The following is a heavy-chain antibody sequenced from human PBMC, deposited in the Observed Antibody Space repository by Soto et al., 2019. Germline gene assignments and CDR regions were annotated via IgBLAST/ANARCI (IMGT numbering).Heavy chain of an antibody. Sequence: SGPTLVNPTQTLTLTCTFSGLSLSTSGVGVGWIRQPPGKALEWLALIYWNDDKRYSPSLKSRLTITKDTSKNQVVLTMTNMDPVDTATYYCAHSILPYSSRHYYYGMDVWGQGTTVTVSS. J-gene: IGHJ6*02. CDR1: GLSLSTSGVG. CDR3: AHSILPYSSRHYYYGMDV. D-gene: IGHD6-13*01. CDR2: IYWNDDK. V-gene: IGHV2-5*01.